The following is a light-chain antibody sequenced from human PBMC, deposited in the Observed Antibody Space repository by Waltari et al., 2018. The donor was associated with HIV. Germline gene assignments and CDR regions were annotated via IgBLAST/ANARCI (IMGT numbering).Light chain of an antibody. CDR1: SLRSYY. Sequence: SSELTQDPAVSVALGQTVRITCQGDSLRSYYASWYQQKPGQAPVLVIVGKNGRPQGIPDRFSGSDSGNTASLTITGAQAEDEADYYCNSRDSSGNHVVFGGGTKLTVL. V-gene: IGLV3-19*01. CDR3: NSRDSSGNHVV. J-gene: IGLJ2*01. CDR2: GKN.